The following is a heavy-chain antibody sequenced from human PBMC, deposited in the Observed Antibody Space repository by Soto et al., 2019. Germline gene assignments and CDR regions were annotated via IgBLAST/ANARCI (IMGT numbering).Heavy chain of an antibody. Sequence: QVQLQESGPGLVKPSETLSLTCSVSGASVSSGDYYWSWIRQPPGKGLEWIGYIYYSGSTHYNPSLESRVTMSLDTSKNQLSLSLRSVTAADTAVYYCASTATVLATRAFDHWGQGARVTVSS. J-gene: IGHJ4*02. CDR2: IYYSGST. CDR3: ASTATVLATRAFDH. CDR1: GASVSSGDYY. D-gene: IGHD5-12*01. V-gene: IGHV4-61*08.